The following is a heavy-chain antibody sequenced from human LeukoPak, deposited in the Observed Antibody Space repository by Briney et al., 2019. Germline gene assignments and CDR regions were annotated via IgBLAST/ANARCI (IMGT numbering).Heavy chain of an antibody. CDR2: ISSSSSSSYI. CDR3: AIRHGANGAFDI. Sequence: GGSLRLSCAASGFTFSSYSMNWVRQAPGKGLEWVSSISSSSSSSYIYYADSVKGRFTISRDNAKNSLYLQMNSLRAEDTAVYYCAIRHGANGAFDIWGQGTMVTVSS. V-gene: IGHV3-21*01. J-gene: IGHJ3*02. D-gene: IGHD4/OR15-4a*01. CDR1: GFTFSSYS.